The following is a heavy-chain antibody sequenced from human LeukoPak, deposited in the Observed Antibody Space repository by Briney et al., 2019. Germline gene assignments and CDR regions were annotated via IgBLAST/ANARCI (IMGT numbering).Heavy chain of an antibody. D-gene: IGHD3/OR15-3a*01. Sequence: PSETLSLTCTISGGYITNNYWSWIRQPPGKGLEWIGYIYYSGGTNYNPSLKSRVTISVDTSKNQFSLKLSSVTAADTAVYYCARVGLVQPSFDYWGQGTLVTVSS. CDR1: GGYITNNY. J-gene: IGHJ4*02. CDR2: IYYSGGT. CDR3: ARVGLVQPSFDY. V-gene: IGHV4-59*12.